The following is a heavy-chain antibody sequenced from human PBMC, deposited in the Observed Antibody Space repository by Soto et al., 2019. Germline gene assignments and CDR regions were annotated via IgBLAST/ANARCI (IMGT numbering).Heavy chain of an antibody. CDR2: IYASGSP. CDR3: ARGVGSSPPRY. CDR1: GGSISVYY. V-gene: IGHV4-59*01. J-gene: IGHJ4*02. Sequence: SETLSLTCTISGGSISVYYWSWVRQPPGHELEWIGYIYASGSPYYNPSLRSRVTISADTSKNQISLKLTSPTAADTAVYYCARGVGSSPPRYWGGGTLVTVSS. D-gene: IGHD1-26*01.